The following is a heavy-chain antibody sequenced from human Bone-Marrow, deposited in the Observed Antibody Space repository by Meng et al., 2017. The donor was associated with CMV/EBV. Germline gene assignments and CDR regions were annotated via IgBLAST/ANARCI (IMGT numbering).Heavy chain of an antibody. Sequence: SVKVSCKASGGTFSSYAISWVRQAPGQGLEWMGGINTILGIAKYAQKFQGRVTITADKSTSTAYMELSSLRSEDTAVYYCARSRGPYCSGGSCYSPNYYYYGMDVCGQGTT. V-gene: IGHV1-69*10. CDR1: GGTFSSYA. CDR3: ARSRGPYCSGGSCYSPNYYYYGMDV. CDR2: INTILGIA. D-gene: IGHD2-15*01. J-gene: IGHJ6*02.